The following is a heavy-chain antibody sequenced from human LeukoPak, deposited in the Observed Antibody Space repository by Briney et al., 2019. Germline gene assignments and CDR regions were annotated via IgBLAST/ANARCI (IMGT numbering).Heavy chain of an antibody. D-gene: IGHD3-10*01. J-gene: IGHJ6*02. Sequence: GESLKISCKGSGYSFISYWIGWVRQMPGKGLEWMGIIYPSDSDTRYSPSFQGQVTISADKSISTAYLQWSSLKASDTAMYYCARGYYGSGGYSYYYYGMDVWGQGTTVTVSS. CDR1: GYSFISYW. V-gene: IGHV5-51*01. CDR2: IYPSDSDT. CDR3: ARGYYGSGGYSYYYYGMDV.